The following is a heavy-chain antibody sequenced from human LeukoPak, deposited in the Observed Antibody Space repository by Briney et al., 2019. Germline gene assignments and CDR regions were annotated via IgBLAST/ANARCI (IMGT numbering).Heavy chain of an antibody. J-gene: IGHJ4*02. V-gene: IGHV6-1*01. CDR2: TFYMSKWYY. D-gene: IGHD3-3*01. CDR3: ARGVVATGFDF. CDR1: GDSVSSKSAA. Sequence: SQTLSLTCAISGDSVSSKSAAWNWNRQSPSRGLEWLGRTFYMSKWYYEYAVSVKSRITINPDTSKNQFSLQLNSVTPEDTAVYYCARGVVATGFDFWGQGTQVAVSS.